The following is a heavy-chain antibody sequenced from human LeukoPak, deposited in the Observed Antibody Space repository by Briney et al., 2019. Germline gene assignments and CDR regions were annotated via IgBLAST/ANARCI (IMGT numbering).Heavy chain of an antibody. V-gene: IGHV1-2*02. CDR2: INPNTGDT. Sequence: GASVKVSCKASGYTLTAYITHWVRQAPGQGLEWMGWINPNTGDTNSAQKFQGRVTMTRDTSISTACMELRRLTSNDTAVYYCARVRSRTNDYWGQGTLVTVSS. CDR3: ARVRSRTNDY. CDR1: GYTLTAYI. J-gene: IGHJ4*02. D-gene: IGHD4/OR15-4a*01.